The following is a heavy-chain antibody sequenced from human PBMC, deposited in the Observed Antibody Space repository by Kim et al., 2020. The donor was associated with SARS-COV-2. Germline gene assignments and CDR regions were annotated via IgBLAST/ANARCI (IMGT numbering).Heavy chain of an antibody. D-gene: IGHD1-1*01. J-gene: IGHJ6*02. CDR3: AREDAADDNYYYYGMDV. CDR1: GFTFNSYS. CDR2: ITSSSSYI. V-gene: IGHV3-21*01. Sequence: GGSLRLSCAASGFTFNSYSMNWVRQAPGKGLEWVSSITSSSSYIYYADSVKGRFTISRDNAKNSLFLQMNSLRADDTAVYYCAREDAADDNYYYYGMDVWGQGTTVTVSS.